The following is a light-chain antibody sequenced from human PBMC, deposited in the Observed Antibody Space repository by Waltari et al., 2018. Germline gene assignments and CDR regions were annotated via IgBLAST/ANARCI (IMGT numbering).Light chain of an antibody. CDR2: PDT. Sequence: QSVLTQPPSASGTPGQGVTISCSGSNSNIGSNTVSWYQQFPGTAPQLLIHPDTQRPSRVPDRFSCSKSGTSSSLAISGLQSEDEAHYFCAAWDDSLSGRVFGGGTKVTVI. V-gene: IGLV1-44*01. CDR3: AAWDDSLSGRV. CDR1: NSNIGSNT. J-gene: IGLJ3*02.